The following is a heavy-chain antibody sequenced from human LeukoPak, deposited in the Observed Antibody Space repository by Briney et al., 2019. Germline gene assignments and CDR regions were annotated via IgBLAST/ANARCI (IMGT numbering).Heavy chain of an antibody. Sequence: ASVKVSCKASGYTFTSYDIDWVRQATGQGLEWMGWMNPNSGNTGYAQKFQGRVTMTRNTSISTAYMELSSLRSEDTAVYYCARARRRAIDYYYYYMDVWGKGTTVTVSS. D-gene: IGHD3-10*01. V-gene: IGHV1-8*01. CDR3: ARARRRAIDYYYYYMDV. J-gene: IGHJ6*03. CDR2: MNPNSGNT. CDR1: GYTFTSYD.